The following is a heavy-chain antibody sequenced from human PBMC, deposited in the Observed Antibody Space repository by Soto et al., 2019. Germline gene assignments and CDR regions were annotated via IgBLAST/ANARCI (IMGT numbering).Heavy chain of an antibody. V-gene: IGHV1-2*02. J-gene: IGHJ4*02. D-gene: IGHD3-3*01. CDR1: GYTFTGYY. CDR3: AREYYDFWSGYCDY. CDR2: INPSSGDT. Sequence: ASVKVSCKASGYTFTGYYMHWVRQAPGQGLEWMGWINPSSGDTNYAQKFQGRVTITRDTSTSTAYMELSSLRSEDTAVYYCAREYYDFWSGYCDYWGQGTLVTVSS.